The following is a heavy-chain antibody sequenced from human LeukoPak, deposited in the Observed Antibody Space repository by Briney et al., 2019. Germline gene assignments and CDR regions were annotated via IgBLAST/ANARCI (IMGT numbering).Heavy chain of an antibody. CDR1: GFTFSEYY. V-gene: IGHV3-11*01. D-gene: IGHD3-9*01. J-gene: IGHJ4*02. CDR3: ARGGALTGTYPYFQY. CDR2: VSTTSLTI. Sequence: PGGSLRLSCAASGFTFSEYYMTWVRPAPGKGLEWIAYVSTTSLTIYYAVSVKGRFTIPRDNPKNSVYLQMNSLGVDDTAVYYCARGGALTGTYPYFQYWGQGSLVTVSS.